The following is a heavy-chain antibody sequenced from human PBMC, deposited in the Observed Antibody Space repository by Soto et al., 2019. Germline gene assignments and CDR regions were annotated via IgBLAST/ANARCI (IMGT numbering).Heavy chain of an antibody. J-gene: IGHJ5*02. CDR3: ARVAAAGYNWFDP. CDR2: INPNSGGT. V-gene: IGHV1-2*04. CDR1: GYTFTGYY. Sequence: ASVKVSCKASGYTFTGYYMHWVLQAPGQGLEWMGWINPNSGGTNYAQKFQGWVTMTRDTSISTAYMELSRLRSDDTAVYYCARVAAAGYNWFDPWGQGTLVTVSS. D-gene: IGHD6-13*01.